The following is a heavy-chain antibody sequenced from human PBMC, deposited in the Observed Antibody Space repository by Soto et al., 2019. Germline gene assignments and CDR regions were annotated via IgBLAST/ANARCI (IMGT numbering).Heavy chain of an antibody. CDR1: GGSISSYY. CDR2: IYYSGST. Sequence: PSETLSLTCTVSGGSISSYYWSWIRQPPGKGLEWIGYIYYSGSTNYNPSLKSRVTISVDTSKNQFSLKLSSVTAAYTAVYYCARRWGRTFDYWGQGTLVTVS. J-gene: IGHJ4*02. D-gene: IGHD7-27*01. CDR3: ARRWGRTFDY. V-gene: IGHV4-59*08.